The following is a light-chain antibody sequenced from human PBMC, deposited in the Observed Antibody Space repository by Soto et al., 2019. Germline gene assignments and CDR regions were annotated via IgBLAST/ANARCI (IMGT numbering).Light chain of an antibody. CDR2: DAS. CDR3: QQYGSSPYT. V-gene: IGKV3-20*01. J-gene: IGKJ2*01. CDR1: QSVSSSY. Sequence: EIVLTQSPGTLSLSPGERATLSCRASQSVSSSYLAWYQQKPGQAPRLLIYDASSRASGIPDRFSGSGSGTDCTLTISRLEPEDFAVYFCQQYGSSPYTFGQGTKLEIK.